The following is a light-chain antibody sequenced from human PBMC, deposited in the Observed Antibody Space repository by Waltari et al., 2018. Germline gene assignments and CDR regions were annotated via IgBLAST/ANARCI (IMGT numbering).Light chain of an antibody. Sequence: DIQMTQSPSSLSASVGETVTITCQASQGIGNNLNWYQQKPGKAPKLLIYRASSLQIGIPSRFSGSGSGTDFTLTISSLHPEDFATYYCQQGYSYPLTFGGGTKVEIK. CDR2: RAS. V-gene: IGKV1-39*01. CDR3: QQGYSYPLT. CDR1: QGIGNN. J-gene: IGKJ4*01.